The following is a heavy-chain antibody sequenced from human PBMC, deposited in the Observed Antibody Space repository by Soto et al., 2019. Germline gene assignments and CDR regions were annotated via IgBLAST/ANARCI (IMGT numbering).Heavy chain of an antibody. Sequence: GGSLRLSCAASGFSFSISPMHWVRQAPGKGPEWVALISYDGTNKFYADSVKGRFTISRDNSKSTLYLQVDSLRPEDAAVYYCARDPKTSGGQHWAFNYFDSWGQGTLVAVAS. CDR3: ARDPKTSGGQHWAFNYFDS. CDR2: ISYDGTNK. J-gene: IGHJ4*02. D-gene: IGHD7-27*01. CDR1: GFSFSISP. V-gene: IGHV3-30-3*01.